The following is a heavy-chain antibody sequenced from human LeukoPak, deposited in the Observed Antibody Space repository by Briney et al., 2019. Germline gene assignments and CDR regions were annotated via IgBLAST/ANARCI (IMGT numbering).Heavy chain of an antibody. CDR1: GYTFTSYY. V-gene: IGHV1-46*01. D-gene: IGHD3-9*01. Sequence: ASVTVSCKASGYTFTSYYMHWVRQAPGQGLEWMGLINPSGGSTSYAQKFQGRVTMTRDTSTSTVYMELSSLRSEDTAVYYCARGRVLRYFDWYSLPYYFDYWGQGTLVTVSS. CDR3: ARGRVLRYFDWYSLPYYFDY. CDR2: INPSGGST. J-gene: IGHJ4*02.